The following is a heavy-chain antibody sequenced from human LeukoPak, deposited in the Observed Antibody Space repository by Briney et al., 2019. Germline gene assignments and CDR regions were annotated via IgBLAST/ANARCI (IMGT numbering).Heavy chain of an antibody. CDR1: DGSISDYS. CDR3: ARDVDGYNALDY. J-gene: IGHJ4*02. CDR2: IYYSGST. D-gene: IGHD5-24*01. V-gene: IGHV4-59*01. Sequence: SETLSLTCTVSDGSISDYSWSWIRQPPGKGLEWIGYIYYSGSTNYNPSLKSRVTISVVTSKNQFSLKLTSLTAADTAVYYCARDVDGYNALDYWGQGTLVTVSS.